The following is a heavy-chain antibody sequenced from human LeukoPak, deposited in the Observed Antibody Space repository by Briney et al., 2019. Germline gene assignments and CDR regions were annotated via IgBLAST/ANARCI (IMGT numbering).Heavy chain of an antibody. Sequence: SETLSLTCTVSGYSISSGYYWGWIRQPPGKGLEWIGHIYYSGSINYSPSLKSRITISVDTSKNQFSLKLSSVTAADTAVYYCARLSSLANIAARGRTWFDTWGQGSLVTVSS. CDR1: GYSISSGYY. D-gene: IGHD6-6*01. CDR3: ARLSSLANIAARGRTWFDT. J-gene: IGHJ5*02. V-gene: IGHV4-38-2*02. CDR2: IYYSGSI.